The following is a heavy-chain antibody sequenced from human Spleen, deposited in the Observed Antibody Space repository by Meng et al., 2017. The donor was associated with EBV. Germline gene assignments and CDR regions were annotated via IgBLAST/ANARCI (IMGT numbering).Heavy chain of an antibody. CDR3: ARASYFYDTSAFDY. Sequence: QRPEPGQGLVKPSQTLSLTCAVSGVSISSSGYYWSWIRQPPGKGLEWIGYIYYSGTTYYNPSLKSRVTISVDTSKNHFSLKLNSVTAADTAVYYCARASYFYDTSAFDYWGQGTLVTVSS. J-gene: IGHJ4*02. D-gene: IGHD3-22*01. V-gene: IGHV4-30-4*01. CDR2: IYYSGTT. CDR1: GVSISSSGYY.